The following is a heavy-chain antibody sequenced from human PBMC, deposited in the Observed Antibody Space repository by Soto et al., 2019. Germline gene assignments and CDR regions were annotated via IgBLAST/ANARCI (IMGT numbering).Heavy chain of an antibody. Sequence: QVQLQESGPGLVKPSQTLSLTCTVSGGSISSGDYYWSWIRQPPGKGLEWIGYIYYSGSTYYNPSLKSRVTISVDTSKNQFSLKLSSVTAADTAVYYCARVMGATVTLVPWFDPWGQGTLVTVSS. CDR2: IYYSGST. D-gene: IGHD4-17*01. CDR1: GGSISSGDYY. J-gene: IGHJ5*02. CDR3: ARVMGATVTLVPWFDP. V-gene: IGHV4-30-4*01.